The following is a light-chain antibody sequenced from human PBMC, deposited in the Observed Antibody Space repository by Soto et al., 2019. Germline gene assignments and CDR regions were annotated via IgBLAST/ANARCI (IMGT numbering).Light chain of an antibody. J-gene: IGKJ4*01. V-gene: IGKV1-9*01. CDR1: QDVSRY. Sequence: QLTQSPSSLSASVGDRVTITCRASQDVSRYLAWYQQKAGKAPKLLIYGASTLQSGVPSRFSGFGSGTEFTLTISSLQPEDFAVYYCQQYNNWPLTFGGGTKVEIK. CDR2: GAS. CDR3: QQYNNWPLT.